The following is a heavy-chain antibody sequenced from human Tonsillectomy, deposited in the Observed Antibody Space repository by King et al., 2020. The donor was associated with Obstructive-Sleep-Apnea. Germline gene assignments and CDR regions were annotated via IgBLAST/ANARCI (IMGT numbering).Heavy chain of an antibody. CDR1: GYTFTNYY. V-gene: IGHV5-51*01. J-gene: IGHJ4*02. D-gene: IGHD3-22*01. Sequence: VQLVESGAEVKKPGESLKLSCKGSGYTFTNYYIVWVRQMPGKALEWMGIIYPGDSDTRYSPSFQGRVTISADKSISTAYLQWNSLKASDTAMYFCARKHYYDSTDYYLLDYWGQGTLVTVSS. CDR2: IYPGDSDT. CDR3: ARKHYYDSTDYYLLDY.